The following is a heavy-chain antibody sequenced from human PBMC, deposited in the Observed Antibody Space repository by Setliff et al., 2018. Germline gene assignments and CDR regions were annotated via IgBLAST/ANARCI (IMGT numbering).Heavy chain of an antibody. D-gene: IGHD3-22*01. CDR2: IYSSGST. Sequence: ASETLSLTCTVSGGSISSGDYYWSWIRQPPGKGLEWIGYIYSSGSTYYNPSLKSRLTISRDTSKNQFSLKLSSVTAADTAVYYCARESRYYYDNLGTLDYWGQGTLVTVSS. CDR3: ARESRYYYDNLGTLDY. J-gene: IGHJ4*02. CDR1: GGSISSGDYY. V-gene: IGHV4-30-4*08.